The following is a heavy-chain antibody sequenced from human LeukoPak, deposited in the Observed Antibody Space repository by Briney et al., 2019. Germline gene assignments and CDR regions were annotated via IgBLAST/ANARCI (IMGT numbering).Heavy chain of an antibody. J-gene: IGHJ3*02. Sequence: ASVKVSCKASGYTFTSYDINWVRQATGQGLEWMGWMNPNSGNTGHAQKFQGRVTITRNTSISTAYMELSSLRSEDTAVYYCARTRWLSGSDIWGQGTMVTVSS. V-gene: IGHV1-8*03. CDR3: ARTRWLSGSDI. CDR2: MNPNSGNT. D-gene: IGHD5-24*01. CDR1: GYTFTSYD.